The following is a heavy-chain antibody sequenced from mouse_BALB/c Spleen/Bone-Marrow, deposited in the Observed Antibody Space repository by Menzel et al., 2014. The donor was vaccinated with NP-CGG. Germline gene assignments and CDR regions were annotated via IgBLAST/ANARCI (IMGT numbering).Heavy chain of an antibody. Sequence: EVQLQQSGPELVKPGASVKISCKASGYSFTGYFMNWVMRSHGKSLEWIGRINPYNGDTFYNQKFKGKATLTVDKSSSTAHMELRSLASEDSAVYYCARGYYDSSSWFAYWGQGTLVTVSA. CDR1: GYSFTGYF. D-gene: IGHD1-1*01. J-gene: IGHJ3*01. CDR3: ARGYYDSSSWFAY. V-gene: IGHV1-20*02. CDR2: INPYNGDT.